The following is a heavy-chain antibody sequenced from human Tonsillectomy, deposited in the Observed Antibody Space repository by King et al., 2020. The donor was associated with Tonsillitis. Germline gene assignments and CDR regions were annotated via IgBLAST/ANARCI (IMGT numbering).Heavy chain of an antibody. V-gene: IGHV3-7*03. CDR3: ARGGVDVVTARPLDS. J-gene: IGHJ4*02. CDR2: IKQDGSEY. CDR1: GFTFSTYW. Sequence: VQLVESGGGLVQPGGPLRLSCAASGFTFSTYWMSWVRQAPGKGLEWVANIKQDGSEYYYVDSIKGRVTISRDNAKNSLYLQMNSLRAEDTAVYYCARGGVDVVTARPLDSWGQGTLVTVSS. D-gene: IGHD2-21*02.